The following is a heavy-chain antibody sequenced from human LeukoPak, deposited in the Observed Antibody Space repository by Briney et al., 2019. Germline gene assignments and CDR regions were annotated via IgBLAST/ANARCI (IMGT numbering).Heavy chain of an antibody. CDR1: GFTFSSYW. J-gene: IGHJ6*02. V-gene: IGHV3-7*03. CDR2: IKQDGSEK. D-gene: IGHD2-15*01. CDR3: AKDMGRTPWVVAASYYYYGMDV. Sequence: GGSLRLSCAASGFTFSSYWMSWVRQAPGKGLEWVANIKQDGSEKYYVDSVKGRFTISKDNAKNSLYLQMNSLRAEDTAVYCCAKDMGRTPWVVAASYYYYGMDVWGQGTTVTVSS.